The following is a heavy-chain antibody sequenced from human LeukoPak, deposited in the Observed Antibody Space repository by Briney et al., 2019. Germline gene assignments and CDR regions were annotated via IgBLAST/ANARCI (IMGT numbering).Heavy chain of an antibody. CDR2: ITRPGSST. CDR3: AKDVGGRLGP. V-gene: IGHV3-23*01. Sequence: GGSLRLSCSASGFTLSGAASTWVRQAPGKGLEWVSTITRPGSSTYYSDSVKGRFAISRDSARNTLFLQMNGLRLDDSAIFYCAKDVGGRLGPWGQGALVTVSS. CDR1: GFTLSGAA. J-gene: IGHJ5*02. D-gene: IGHD1-26*01.